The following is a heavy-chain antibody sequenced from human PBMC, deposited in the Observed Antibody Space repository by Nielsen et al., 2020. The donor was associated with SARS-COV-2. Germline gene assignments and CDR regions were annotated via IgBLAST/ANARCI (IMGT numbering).Heavy chain of an antibody. V-gene: IGHV4-59*01. CDR3: ARVLDDYVWGSYRKEPEYDAFDI. CDR1: GGSISSYY. Sequence: SETLSLTCTVSGGSISSYYWSWIRQPPGKGLEWIGYIYYSGSTNYNPSLKSRVTISVDTSKNQFSLKLSSVTAADTAVYYCARVLDDYVWGSYRKEPEYDAFDIWGQGTMVTVSS. CDR2: IYYSGST. J-gene: IGHJ3*02. D-gene: IGHD3-16*02.